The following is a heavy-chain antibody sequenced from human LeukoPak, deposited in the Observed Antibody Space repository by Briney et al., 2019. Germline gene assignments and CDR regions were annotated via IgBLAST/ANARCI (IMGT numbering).Heavy chain of an antibody. V-gene: IGHV3-21*01. Sequence: GGSLRLSCAASGFSFSFSNMNWVRQAPGKGLEWVSYISSTNGHTYYADSVNGRFTISRDNSKNTLYLHMNSLRPEDTAVYYCARLMRLSSSGGTYSASQIDYWGQGTLVTVSS. CDR1: GFSFSFSN. CDR3: ARLMRLSSSGGTYSASQIDY. CDR2: ISSTNGHT. J-gene: IGHJ4*02. D-gene: IGHD1-26*01.